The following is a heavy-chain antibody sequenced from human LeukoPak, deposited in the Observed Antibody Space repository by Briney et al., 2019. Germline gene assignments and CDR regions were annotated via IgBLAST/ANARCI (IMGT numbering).Heavy chain of an antibody. CDR2: IKSKTDGGTT. CDR3: TLPWGSGSYYDY. J-gene: IGHJ4*02. V-gene: IGHV3-15*01. D-gene: IGHD3-10*01. CDR1: GFTFSNAL. Sequence: GGSLRLSCAASGFTFSNALLNWVRQAPGKELEWVGHIKSKTDGGTTDYAAPVKGRFTISRDDSKNTLFLQMNSLKTEDTAVYYCTLPWGSGSYYDYWGQGTLVTVSS.